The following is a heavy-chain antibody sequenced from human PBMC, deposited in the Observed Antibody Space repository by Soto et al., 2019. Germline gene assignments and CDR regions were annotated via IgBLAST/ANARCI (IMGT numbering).Heavy chain of an antibody. J-gene: IGHJ1*01. CDR3: ATGMDNAKIHH. Sequence: EVQVVESGGDLVQPGGSLRLSCAVSGFTGSYMTWVRQAPGKGLEWVSFIHSDGNTFYADTVKGRFTISGDKSKNTVSHQMNSLRAEDTAVYYCATGMDNAKIHHWGQGTLVTVSS. V-gene: IGHV3-66*01. D-gene: IGHD1-1*01. CDR1: GFTGSY. CDR2: IHSDGNT.